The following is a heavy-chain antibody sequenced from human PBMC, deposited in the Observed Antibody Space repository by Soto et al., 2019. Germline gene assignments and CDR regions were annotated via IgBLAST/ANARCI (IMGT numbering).Heavy chain of an antibody. CDR2: IYYSGST. CDR3: ARPPRYCSGGSCYSGAFDI. J-gene: IGHJ3*02. D-gene: IGHD2-15*01. Sequence: SETLSLTCTFSGCSISSSSYYLGWIRQPPGKGLEWIGSIYYSGSTYYNPSLKSRVTISVDTSKNQFSLKLSSVTAADTAVYYCARPPRYCSGGSCYSGAFDIWGQGTMVTVSS. V-gene: IGHV4-39*01. CDR1: GCSISSSSYY.